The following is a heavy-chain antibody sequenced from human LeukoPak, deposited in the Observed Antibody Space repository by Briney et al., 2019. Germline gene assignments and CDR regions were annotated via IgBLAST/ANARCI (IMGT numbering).Heavy chain of an antibody. V-gene: IGHV3-23*01. Sequence: PGGSLRLSCAASGFTVSSNYMSWVRQAPGKGLEWVSAISGSGGSTYYADSVKGRFTISRDNSKNTLYLQMNSLRAEDTAVYYCAKYVRPRNSGSYYPNFDYWGQGTLVTVSS. CDR1: GFTVSSNY. CDR2: ISGSGGST. D-gene: IGHD1-26*01. CDR3: AKYVRPRNSGSYYPNFDY. J-gene: IGHJ4*02.